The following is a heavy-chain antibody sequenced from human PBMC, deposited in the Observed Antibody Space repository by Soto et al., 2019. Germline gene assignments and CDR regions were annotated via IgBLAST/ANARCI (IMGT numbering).Heavy chain of an antibody. D-gene: IGHD3-3*01. CDR1: GGSISTYY. V-gene: IGHV4-4*07. J-gene: IGHJ5*02. CDR2: IYASGST. Sequence: SETLSLTCTVSGGSISTYYWSWIRQPAGKGLEWIGRIYASGSTNYNPSLKSRVTISVDTSKNQFSLKLSSVTAADTAVYYCARVGPPGVRFLEWARLPSPSWFDPWGQGTLVTVSS. CDR3: ARVGPPGVRFLEWARLPSPSWFDP.